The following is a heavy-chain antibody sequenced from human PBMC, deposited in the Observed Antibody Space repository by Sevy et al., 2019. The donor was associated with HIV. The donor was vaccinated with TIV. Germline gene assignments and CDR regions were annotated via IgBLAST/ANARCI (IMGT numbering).Heavy chain of an antibody. Sequence: GGSLRLSCAASGFTFSSYEMNWVRQAPGKGLEWVSYISSSGSTIYYADSVKGRFTITRDNAKNSLYLQMNSLEAEDTAVYYCAREYDFGLDYWGQGTLVTVSS. CDR3: AREYDFGLDY. J-gene: IGHJ4*02. CDR2: ISSSGSTI. CDR1: GFTFSSYE. V-gene: IGHV3-48*03. D-gene: IGHD3-3*01.